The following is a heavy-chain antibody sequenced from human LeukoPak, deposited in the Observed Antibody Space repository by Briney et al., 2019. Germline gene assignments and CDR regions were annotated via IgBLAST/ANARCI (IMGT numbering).Heavy chain of an antibody. CDR2: ISGSGGST. Sequence: GGSLRLSCAASGFTFSSYAMSWVRQAPGKGLEWVSAISGSGGSTYYADSVKGRFTVSRDNFKNTLYLQMNSLRAEDTAVYYCAKDAIVVVAASDYFDYWGQGTLVTVSS. D-gene: IGHD2-15*01. V-gene: IGHV3-23*01. CDR3: AKDAIVVVAASDYFDY. J-gene: IGHJ4*02. CDR1: GFTFSSYA.